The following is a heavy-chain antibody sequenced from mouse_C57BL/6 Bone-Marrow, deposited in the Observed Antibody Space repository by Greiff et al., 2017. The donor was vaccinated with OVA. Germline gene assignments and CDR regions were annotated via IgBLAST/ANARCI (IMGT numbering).Heavy chain of an antibody. CDR2: INPSTGGT. CDR3: AHNGGLLPYYAMDY. Sequence: EVQLQQSGPELVKPGASVKISCKASGYSFTGYYMNWVKQSPEKSLEWIGEINPSTGGTTYNQKFKAKATLTVDKSSSTAYMQLKSLTSEDSAVYYCAHNGGLLPYYAMDYWGQGTSVTVSS. V-gene: IGHV1-42*01. J-gene: IGHJ4*01. CDR1: GYSFTGYY. D-gene: IGHD2-3*01.